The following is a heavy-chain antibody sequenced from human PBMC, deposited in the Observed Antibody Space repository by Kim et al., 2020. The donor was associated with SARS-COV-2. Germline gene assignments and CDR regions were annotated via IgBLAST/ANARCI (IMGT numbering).Heavy chain of an antibody. D-gene: IGHD6-19*01. V-gene: IGHV3-33*05. J-gene: IGHJ4*02. Sequence: GGSLRLSCAASGFTFSSYGMHWVRQAPGKGLEWVAVISYDGSNKYYADSVKGRFTISRDNSKNTLYLQMNSLRAEDTAVYYCARDPRQWLDYYFDYWGQG. CDR3: ARDPRQWLDYYFDY. CDR2: ISYDGSNK. CDR1: GFTFSSYG.